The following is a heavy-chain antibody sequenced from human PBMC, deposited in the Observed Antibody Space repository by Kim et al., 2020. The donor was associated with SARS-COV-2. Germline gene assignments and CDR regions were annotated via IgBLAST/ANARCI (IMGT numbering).Heavy chain of an antibody. CDR2: IYSGGST. V-gene: IGHV3-53*01. J-gene: IGHJ3*02. Sequence: GGSLRLSCAASGFTVSSNYMSWVRQAPGKGLEWVSVIYSGGSTYYADSVKGRFTISRDNSKNTLYLQMNSLRAEDTAVYYCARRIVGATDDAFDIWGQGTMVTVSS. CDR3: ARRIVGATDDAFDI. D-gene: IGHD1-26*01. CDR1: GFTVSSNY.